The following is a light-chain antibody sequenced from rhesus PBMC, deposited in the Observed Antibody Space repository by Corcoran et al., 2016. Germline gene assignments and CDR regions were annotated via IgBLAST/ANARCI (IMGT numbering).Light chain of an antibody. Sequence: EIVMTQSPATLSLSPGERATLSCRASQSVSSNLAWYQQKPGQAPRLLIYYASNRATGIPDRFSGSGSGTDFTLTISRLEPEDVGVYYCQQYNNWNTFGGGTKVELK. CDR3: QQYNNWNT. J-gene: IGKJ4*01. CDR1: QSVSSN. V-gene: IGKV3-35*01. CDR2: YAS.